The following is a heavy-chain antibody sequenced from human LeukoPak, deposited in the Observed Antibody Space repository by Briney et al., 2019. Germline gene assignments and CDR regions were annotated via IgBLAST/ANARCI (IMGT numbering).Heavy chain of an antibody. CDR1: GGSISSYY. CDR3: ARFYGSESYYSQFDP. V-gene: IGHV4-59*01. CDR2: LYYSGIT. D-gene: IGHD3-10*01. J-gene: IGHJ5*02. Sequence: PSETLSLTCTVSGGSISSYYWSWIRQSPGKGLEWIGYLYYSGITKYNPSLKSRVTIVVDTSKNQFSLNLRSVTAADTAVYYCARFYGSESYYSQFDPWGQGTLVTVSS.